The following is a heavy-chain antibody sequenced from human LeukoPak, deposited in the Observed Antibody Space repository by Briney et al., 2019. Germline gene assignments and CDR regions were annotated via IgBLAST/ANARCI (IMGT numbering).Heavy chain of an antibody. J-gene: IGHJ5*02. Sequence: PSETLSLTRAVYGGSFSVYYWSWIRQPPGELLGWIGEINHSGSTNYNPSLKSRVTISVDTSKNQFSLKLSSVTAADTAVYYCARDRYCSGGSCYYNWFDPWGQGTLVTVSS. CDR3: ARDRYCSGGSCYYNWFDP. CDR1: GGSFSVYY. CDR2: INHSGST. D-gene: IGHD2-15*01. V-gene: IGHV4-34*01.